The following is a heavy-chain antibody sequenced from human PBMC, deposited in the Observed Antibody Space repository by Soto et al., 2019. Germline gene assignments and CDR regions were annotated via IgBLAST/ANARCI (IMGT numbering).Heavy chain of an antibody. V-gene: IGHV4-61*01. J-gene: IGHJ4*02. CDR2: IYYSGST. D-gene: IGHD5-18*01. CDR3: ARHRYSYGVYYFDY. CDR1: GGSVSSGSYY. Sequence: PSETLSLTCTVSGGSVSSGSYYWSWIRQPPGKGLEWIGYIYYSGSTNYNPSLKGRVTISVDTSKNQFSLKLSSVTAADTAVYYCARHRYSYGVYYFDYWGQGTLVTVSS.